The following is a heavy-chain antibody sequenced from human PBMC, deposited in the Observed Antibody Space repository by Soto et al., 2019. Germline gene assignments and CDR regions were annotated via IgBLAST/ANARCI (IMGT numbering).Heavy chain of an antibody. V-gene: IGHV4-34*01. CDR2: INHSGST. CDR1: GGSFSGYY. CDR3: ARGEGYPGSGYYFDY. J-gene: IGHJ4*02. Sequence: PSETLSLTCAVYGGSFSGYYWSWIRQPPGKGLEWIGEINHSGSTNYNPSLQSRITISVDTSKNQFSLKLSSVTAADTAVYYCARGEGYPGSGYYFDYWGQGTLVTVS. D-gene: IGHD3-10*01.